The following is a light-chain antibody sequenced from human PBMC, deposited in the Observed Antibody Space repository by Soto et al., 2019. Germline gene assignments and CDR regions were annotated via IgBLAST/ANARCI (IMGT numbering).Light chain of an antibody. CDR1: QSVSSN. CDR3: LQLNSFPYT. Sequence: EIVMTQSPATLSVSPGERATLSCRASQSVSSNLAWYQQKPGQAPRLLIYGASTRATGIPARFSGSGSGTEFTLTISSLQSEDFAVYYCLQLNSFPYTFGQGTKLEIK. CDR2: GAS. V-gene: IGKV3-15*01. J-gene: IGKJ2*01.